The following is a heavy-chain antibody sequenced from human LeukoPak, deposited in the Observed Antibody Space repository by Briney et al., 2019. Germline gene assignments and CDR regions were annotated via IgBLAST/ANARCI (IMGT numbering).Heavy chain of an antibody. CDR1: GGSISSGSYC. Sequence: SETLSLTCTVSGGSISSGSYCWRWIRQPAGKGLEWIGRIYTSGSTNYNPSLKSRVTISVDTSKNQFSLKLSSVTAADTAVYYCARVGATSEYWGQGTLVTVSS. CDR3: ARVGATSEY. CDR2: IYTSGST. D-gene: IGHD1-26*01. J-gene: IGHJ4*02. V-gene: IGHV4-61*02.